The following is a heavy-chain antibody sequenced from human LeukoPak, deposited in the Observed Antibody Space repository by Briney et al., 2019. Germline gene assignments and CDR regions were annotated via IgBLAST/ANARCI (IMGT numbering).Heavy chain of an antibody. CDR3: ARDWDLAYYFDY. Sequence: GGSLRLSCAASGFTFTDYYMSWIRQAPGKGLEWVSYISSSGTNIYYADSVKGRFTISRDNSKNTLYLQMNSLRAEDTAVYYCARDWDLAYYFDYWGQGTLVTVSS. D-gene: IGHD1-26*01. CDR1: GFTFTDYY. V-gene: IGHV3-11*04. J-gene: IGHJ4*02. CDR2: ISSSGTNI.